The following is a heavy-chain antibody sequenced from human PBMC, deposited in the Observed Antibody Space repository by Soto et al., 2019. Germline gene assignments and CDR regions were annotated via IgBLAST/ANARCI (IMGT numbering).Heavy chain of an antibody. J-gene: IGHJ4*02. CDR1: GLPFSTYA. D-gene: IGHD3-3*02. CDR3: AKNLLAISHPCDS. V-gene: IGHV3-23*01. Sequence: GGSLSLSCSGSGLPFSTYAMTWVRPDPGKGLDWVSSINAGGGTTCYSDSVKGRFTISRDNSRNTLSLQMSSLRVEDTAVYFCAKNLLAISHPCDSWGQGTPVTVSA. CDR2: INAGGGTT.